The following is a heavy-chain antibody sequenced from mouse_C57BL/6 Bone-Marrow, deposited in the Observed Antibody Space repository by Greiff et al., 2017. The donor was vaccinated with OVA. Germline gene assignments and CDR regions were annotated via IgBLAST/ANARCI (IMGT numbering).Heavy chain of an antibody. CDR3: ARHPLRGVYD. J-gene: IGHJ4*01. Sequence: DVKLVESGGDLVKPGGSLKLSCAASGFTFSSYGMSWVRQTPDKRLEWVATISSGGSYTYYPDSVKGRFTISRDNAKNTLYLQMSSLKAEDTATYYCARHPLRGVYDWGQGTSVTVSS. D-gene: IGHD1-1*01. CDR2: ISSGGSYT. V-gene: IGHV5-6*02. CDR1: GFTFSSYG.